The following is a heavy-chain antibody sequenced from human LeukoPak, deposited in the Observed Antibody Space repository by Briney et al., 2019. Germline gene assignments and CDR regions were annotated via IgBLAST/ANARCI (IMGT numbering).Heavy chain of an antibody. CDR3: ARGIESYGDYGY. Sequence: SETLSLTCTVSGGSISGSYWSGIRQPPGKGLEWIAYMYNSGSTNYNPSLKRRVSISIDKFKNKFSLKLSSLTAADTAIYYCARGIESYGDYGYWGQGILVTVSS. J-gene: IGHJ4*02. V-gene: IGHV4-59*01. CDR2: MYNSGST. D-gene: IGHD4-17*01. CDR1: GGSISGSY.